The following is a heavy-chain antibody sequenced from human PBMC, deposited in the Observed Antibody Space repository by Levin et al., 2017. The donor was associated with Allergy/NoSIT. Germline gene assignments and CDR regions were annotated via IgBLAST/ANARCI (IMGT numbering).Heavy chain of an antibody. Sequence: PSETLSLTCTVSGGSISSSNYYWGWIRQPPGKGLEWIGSIYDSANTYFNPSLKSRVTISVDTSKNQFSLKLRSVTAADTAVYFCARHGGYTSSEDYFDYWGQGTVVTGSS. J-gene: IGHJ4*02. D-gene: IGHD6-13*01. V-gene: IGHV4-39*01. CDR3: ARHGGYTSSEDYFDY. CDR2: IYDSANT. CDR1: GGSISSSNYY.